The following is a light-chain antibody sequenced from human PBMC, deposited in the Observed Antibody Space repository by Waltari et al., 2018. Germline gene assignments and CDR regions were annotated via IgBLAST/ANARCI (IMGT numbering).Light chain of an antibody. CDR1: NLGDKY. Sequence: SYKLTQPPSVSVSPGQTASISCSGDNLGDKYTSWYQQKAGQSPVLVIYHDSRRPSGIPDRFSGSNSGNTAALTISGTQALDEADYYCLAWDSSTAVFGTRTKLTVL. J-gene: IGLJ1*01. CDR3: LAWDSSTAV. V-gene: IGLV3-1*01. CDR2: HDS.